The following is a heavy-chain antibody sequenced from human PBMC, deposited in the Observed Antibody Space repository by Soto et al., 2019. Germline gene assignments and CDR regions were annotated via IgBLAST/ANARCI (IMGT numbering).Heavy chain of an antibody. D-gene: IGHD6-19*01. CDR2: ISYDGSNK. CDR1: GFTFSSYG. CDR3: AKGRGSSGWARYYYYYMDV. J-gene: IGHJ6*03. V-gene: IGHV3-30*18. Sequence: GGSLRLSCAASGFTFSSYGMHWVRQAPGKGLEWVAVISYDGSNKYYADSVKGRFTISRDNSKNTLYLQMNSLRAEDTAVYYCAKGRGSSGWARYYYYYMDVWGIGTTVTVSS.